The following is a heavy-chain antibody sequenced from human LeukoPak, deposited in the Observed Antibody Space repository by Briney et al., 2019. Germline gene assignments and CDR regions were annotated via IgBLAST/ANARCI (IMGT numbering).Heavy chain of an antibody. Sequence: SETLSLTCAVYGGSFSGYYWSWIRQPPGKGLEWIGEINHSGSTNYNPSLKSRVTISVDTSKNQFSLKLSSVTAADTAVYYCAREVRTIFGVVIPMDVWGKGTTVTVSS. J-gene: IGHJ6*04. D-gene: IGHD3-3*01. CDR1: GGSFSGYY. CDR2: INHSGST. V-gene: IGHV4-34*01. CDR3: AREVRTIFGVVIPMDV.